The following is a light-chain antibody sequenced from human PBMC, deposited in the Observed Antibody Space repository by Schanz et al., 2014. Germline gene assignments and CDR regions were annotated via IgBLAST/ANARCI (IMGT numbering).Light chain of an antibody. CDR1: SSDVGGYNF. CDR2: DVN. V-gene: IGLV2-14*01. CDR3: CSYAGYWV. Sequence: SVLTQPASVSGSPGQSIAISCTGTSSDVGGYNFVSWYQQRPGKAPQLILYDVNSRPSGVSNRFSGSKSGNTASLTVSGLQAEDEADYYCCSYAGYWVFGGGTKLTVL. J-gene: IGLJ3*02.